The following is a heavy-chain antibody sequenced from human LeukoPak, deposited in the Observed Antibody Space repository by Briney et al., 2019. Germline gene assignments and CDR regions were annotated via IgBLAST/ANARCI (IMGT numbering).Heavy chain of an antibody. CDR3: ARRRESGDILTGYNY. D-gene: IGHD3-9*01. Sequence: ASVKVSCKASGYTFTNYAMNWVRQAPGQGLEWMGWIHPSTGNPTYAQGFTGRFVFSLDTSVSTTYLQIRGLKAEDTAVYYCARRRESGDILTGYNYWGQGTLVTVSS. CDR2: IHPSTGNP. J-gene: IGHJ4*02. V-gene: IGHV7-4-1*02. CDR1: GYTFTNYA.